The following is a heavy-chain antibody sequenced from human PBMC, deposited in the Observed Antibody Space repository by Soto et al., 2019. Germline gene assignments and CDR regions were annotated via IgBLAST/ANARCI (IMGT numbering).Heavy chain of an antibody. D-gene: IGHD4-17*01. J-gene: IGHJ4*02. CDR1: GGSISSGGYN. CDR2: IYYSGST. V-gene: IGHV4-31*03. Sequence: QVQLQESGPGLVKPSQTLSLTCSVSGGSISSGGYNWSWIRQHPGKGLEWIGYIYYSGSTYYNPSLKSRVTISVDTSKNQFSLKLSSVTAADTAVYYCAINGDYAPFDYWGQGTLVTVSS. CDR3: AINGDYAPFDY.